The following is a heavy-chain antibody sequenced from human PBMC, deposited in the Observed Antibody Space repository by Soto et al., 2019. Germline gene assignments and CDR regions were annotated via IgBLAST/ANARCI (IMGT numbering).Heavy chain of an antibody. CDR1: GGTFSSYA. V-gene: IGHV1-69*13. Sequence: ASVKVSCKASGGTFSSYAISWVRQAPGQGLEWMGGIIPIFGTANYAQKFQGRVTITADESTSTAYMELSSLRSEDTAVYYCARVGPYKDPWLSLQAPQYYFDYWGQGTLVTVSS. CDR3: ARVGPYKDPWLSLQAPQYYFDY. D-gene: IGHD1-1*01. CDR2: IIPIFGTA. J-gene: IGHJ4*02.